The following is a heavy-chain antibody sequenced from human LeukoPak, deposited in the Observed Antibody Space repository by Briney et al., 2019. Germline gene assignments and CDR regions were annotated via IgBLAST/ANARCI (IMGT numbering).Heavy chain of an antibody. CDR3: ARDRADYYYYYYGMDV. J-gene: IGHJ6*02. CDR1: GGSISSYY. V-gene: IGHV4-59*01. D-gene: IGHD3-10*01. Sequence: SETLSLTCTVSGGSISSYYWSWIRQPPGKGLEWIGYIYYSGSTNYNPSLKSRVTILVDTSKNQFSLKLSSVTAADTAVYYCARDRADYYYYYYGMDVWGQGTTVTVSS. CDR2: IYYSGST.